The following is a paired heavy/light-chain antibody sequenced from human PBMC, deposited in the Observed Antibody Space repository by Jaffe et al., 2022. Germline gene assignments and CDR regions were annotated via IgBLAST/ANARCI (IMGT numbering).Heavy chain of an antibody. CDR1: NYSLSSGYY. CDR3: ARIYTGYAGVY. CDR2: IYHSGST. V-gene: IGHV4-38-2*01. Sequence: QVQLQESGPGVVRPSETLSLTCAVSNYSLSSGYYWGWIRQPPGKGLEWIGSIYHSGSTYYNPSLKSRVTISVDTSKNHFSLRLTSVTAADTAIYYCARIYTGYAGVYWGQGTLVTVSS. D-gene: IGHD5-12*01. J-gene: IGHJ4*02.
Light chain of an antibody. CDR2: AAS. CDR1: QSVSSTF. CDR3: QQYGSSPIT. Sequence: EIVLTQSPGTLSLSPGERATLSCRASQSVSSTFLAWYQQEPGQAPRLLIYAASSRATGIPDRFSGSGSGTDFSLTISRLEPEDFAVYYCQQYGSSPITFGQGTRLEIK. V-gene: IGKV3-20*01. J-gene: IGKJ5*01.